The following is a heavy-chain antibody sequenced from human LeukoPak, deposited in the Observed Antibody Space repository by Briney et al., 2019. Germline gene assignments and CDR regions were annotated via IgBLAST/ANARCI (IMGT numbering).Heavy chain of an antibody. CDR3: ARTAMVIPYYFDY. J-gene: IGHJ4*02. V-gene: IGHV4-61*05. CDR2: IYYSGST. Sequence: PSETLSLTCTVSGGSISNSSYYWSWIRQPPGKGLEWIGYIYYSGSTNYNPSLKSRVTISVDTSKNQFSLKLSSVTAADTAVYYCARTAMVIPYYFDYWGQGTLVTVSS. CDR1: GGSISNSSYY. D-gene: IGHD5-18*01.